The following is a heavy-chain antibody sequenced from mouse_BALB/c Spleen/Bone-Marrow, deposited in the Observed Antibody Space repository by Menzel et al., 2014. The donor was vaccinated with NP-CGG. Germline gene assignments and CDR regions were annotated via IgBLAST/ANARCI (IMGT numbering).Heavy chain of an antibody. V-gene: IGHV1-61*01. D-gene: IGHD4-1*01. J-gene: IGHJ2*01. Sequence: QVQLQQSGAELVRPGTSVQLSCKASGYSFTNYWTNWVKQRPGQGLEWIGMIHPSDSESRLNQKFKDRATLTVDKSSTTAYMQLSSPTSEDSAVYYCARGLGEIWGYWGQGTTLTVSS. CDR1: GYSFTNYW. CDR3: ARGLGEIWGY. CDR2: IHPSDSES.